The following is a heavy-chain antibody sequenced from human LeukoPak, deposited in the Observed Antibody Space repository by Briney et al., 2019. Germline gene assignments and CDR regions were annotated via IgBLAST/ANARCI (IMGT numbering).Heavy chain of an antibody. CDR1: GGTFSSSA. V-gene: IGHV1-69*13. Sequence: ASVKVSCKASGGTFSSSAISWVRQAPGQGLVWMGGIIPIFGTANYAQKFQGRVTITADESTSTAYMELSSLRSEDTAVYYCARELGLPKPVWFDPWGQGTLVTVSS. D-gene: IGHD1-7*01. CDR3: ARELGLPKPVWFDP. J-gene: IGHJ5*02. CDR2: IIPIFGTA.